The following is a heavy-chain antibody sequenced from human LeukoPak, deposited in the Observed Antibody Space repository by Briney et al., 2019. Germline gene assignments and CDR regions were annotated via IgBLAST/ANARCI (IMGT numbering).Heavy chain of an antibody. CDR2: MYNSGST. CDR1: GGSISSYY. D-gene: IGHD1-26*01. CDR3: ARRNIVGATSWFDP. V-gene: IGHV4-59*08. Sequence: PAETLSLTCIVSGGSISSYYLSWIRQPPGKGLEWIGNMYNSGSTNYNASLKRRCTILVDTSKNQFPLKLSSVTAADTAVYYCARRNIVGATSWFDPWGQGTLVTVSS. J-gene: IGHJ5*02.